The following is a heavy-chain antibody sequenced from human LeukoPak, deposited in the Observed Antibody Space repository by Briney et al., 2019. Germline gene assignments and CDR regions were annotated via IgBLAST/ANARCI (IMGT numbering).Heavy chain of an antibody. V-gene: IGHV1-69*06. CDR3: ARDPTTLLWFGELTQGWFDP. CDR2: IIPISGTA. Sequence: ASVKVSCKASGGTFSSYAISWVRQAPGQGLEWMGGIIPISGTANYAQKFQGRVTITADKSTSTAYMELSSLRSEDTAVYYCARDPTTLLWFGELTQGWFDPWGQGTLVTVSS. J-gene: IGHJ5*02. CDR1: GGTFSSYA. D-gene: IGHD3-10*01.